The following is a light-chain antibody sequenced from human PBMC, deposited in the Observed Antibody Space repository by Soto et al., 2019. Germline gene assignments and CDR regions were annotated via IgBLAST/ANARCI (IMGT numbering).Light chain of an antibody. CDR2: AES. CDR3: QKYNSAPRT. CDR1: QGISNY. V-gene: IGKV1-27*01. Sequence: DIQMTQSPSSLSASVGDRVTITCRASQGISNYLAWYQQKPGKVPKLLIYAESTLQSGVPSRFSGSGSGTDLTLTISSLQPEDVATYYCQKYNSAPRTFGQGTKVEIK. J-gene: IGKJ1*01.